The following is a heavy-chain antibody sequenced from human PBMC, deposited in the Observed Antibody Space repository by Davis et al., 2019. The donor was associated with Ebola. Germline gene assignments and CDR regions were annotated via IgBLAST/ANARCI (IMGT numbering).Heavy chain of an antibody. CDR1: GGSISSYY. CDR3: AREPRGIAVAGTYYYYYGMDV. J-gene: IGHJ6*02. CDR2: IYYSGST. Sequence: SETLSLTCTVSGGSISSYYWSWIRQPPGKGLEWIGYIYYSGSTNYNPSLKSRVTISVDTSKNQFSLKLSSVTAADTAVYYCAREPRGIAVAGTYYYYYGMDVWGQGTTVTVSS. D-gene: IGHD6-19*01. V-gene: IGHV4-59*01.